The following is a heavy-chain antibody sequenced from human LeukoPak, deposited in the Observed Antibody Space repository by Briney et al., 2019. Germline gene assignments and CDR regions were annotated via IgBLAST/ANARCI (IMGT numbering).Heavy chain of an antibody. CDR1: GGSFSGYY. J-gene: IGHJ6*02. CDR2: INHSGST. D-gene: IGHD2-8*01. CDR3: ARGGMVYVIPSYYYYGMDV. V-gene: IGHV4-34*01. Sequence: SETLSLTCAVYGGSFSGYYWSWIRQPPEKGLEWIGEINHSGSTNYNPSLKSRVTISVDTSKNQFSLKLSSVTAADTAVYYCARGGMVYVIPSYYYYGMDVWGQGATVTVSS.